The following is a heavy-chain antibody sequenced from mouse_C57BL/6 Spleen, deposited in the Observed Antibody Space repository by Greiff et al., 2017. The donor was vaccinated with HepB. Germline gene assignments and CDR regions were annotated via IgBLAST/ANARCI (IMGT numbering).Heavy chain of an antibody. CDR1: GYTFTSYD. CDR3: APKDGFAY. Sequence: VQLQESGPELVKPGASVKLSCKASGYTFTSYDINWVKQRPGQGLEWIGWIYPRDGSTKYNEKFKGKATLTVDTSSSTAYMELHSLTSEDSAVYFCAPKDGFAYWGQGTLVTVSA. J-gene: IGHJ3*01. V-gene: IGHV1-85*01. CDR2: IYPRDGST.